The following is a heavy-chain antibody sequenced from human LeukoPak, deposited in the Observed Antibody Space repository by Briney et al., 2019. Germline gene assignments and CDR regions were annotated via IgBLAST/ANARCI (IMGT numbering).Heavy chain of an antibody. CDR2: IYYSGST. CDR3: ARVNYYDSSVYYYQPYYFDY. Sequence: SQTLSLTCTVSGGSISSGGYYWSWIRQHPGKGLEWIEYIYYSGSTYYNPSLKSRVTISVDTSKNQFSLKLSSVTAADTAVYYCARVNYYDSSVYYYQPYYFDYWGQGTLVTVSS. J-gene: IGHJ4*02. CDR1: GGSISSGGYY. V-gene: IGHV4-31*03. D-gene: IGHD3-22*01.